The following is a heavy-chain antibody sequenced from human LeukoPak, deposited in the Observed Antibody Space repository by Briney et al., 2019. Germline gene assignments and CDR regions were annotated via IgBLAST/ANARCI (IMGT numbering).Heavy chain of an antibody. D-gene: IGHD4-11*01. V-gene: IGHV3-64*01. J-gene: IGHJ6*02. CDR2: ISSNGGST. Sequence: QAGGSLRLSCAASGFTFSSYGMHWVRQAPGKGLEYVSAISSNGGSTYYANSVKGRFTISRDNSKNTLYLQMGSLRAEDMAVYYCARVGSKGYYYYGMDVWGQGTTVTVSS. CDR3: ARVGSKGYYYYGMDV. CDR1: GFTFSSYG.